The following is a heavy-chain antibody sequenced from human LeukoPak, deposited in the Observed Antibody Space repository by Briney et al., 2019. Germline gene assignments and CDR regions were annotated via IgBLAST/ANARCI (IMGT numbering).Heavy chain of an antibody. CDR3: ARATVTTFGNYYYYYGMDV. D-gene: IGHD4-17*01. CDR2: SSAYNGNT. CDR1: RYTFTSYG. V-gene: IGHV1-18*01. Sequence: GASVKVSCKASRYTFTSYGISWVRQAPGQGLEWMGWSSAYNGNTNYAQKLQGRVTMTTDTSTSTAYMELRSLRSDDTAVYYCARATVTTFGNYYYYYGMDVWGQGTTVTVSS. J-gene: IGHJ6*02.